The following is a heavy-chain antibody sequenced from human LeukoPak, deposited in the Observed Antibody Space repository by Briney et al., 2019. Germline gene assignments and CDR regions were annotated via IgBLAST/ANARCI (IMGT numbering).Heavy chain of an antibody. V-gene: IGHV4-38-2*01. CDR1: GYSISSGYY. CDR3: ARCERAAQPPFDY. CDR2: IYHSGST. Sequence: SETLSLTCAVSGYSISSGYYWGWIRQPPGKGLEWIGSIYHSGSTYYNPSLKSRVTISVDTSKNQFSLKLSSVTAADTAAYYCARCERAAQPPFDYWGQGTLVTVSS. J-gene: IGHJ4*02. D-gene: IGHD6-13*01.